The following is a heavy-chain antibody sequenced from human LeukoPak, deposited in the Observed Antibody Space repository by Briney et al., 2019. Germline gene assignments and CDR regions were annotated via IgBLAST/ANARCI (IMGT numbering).Heavy chain of an antibody. Sequence: GSLRLSCAASGFTFSTYSMNWVRQAPGKGLEWVSYISGGSGTIYYADSVKGRFTISRDNAKNSLYLQMNSLRAEDTAVYYCARVGSHSYYYMDVWGKGTTVTVSS. CDR1: GFTFSTYS. CDR3: ARVGSHSYYYMDV. J-gene: IGHJ6*03. D-gene: IGHD1-26*01. CDR2: ISGGSGTI. V-gene: IGHV3-48*01.